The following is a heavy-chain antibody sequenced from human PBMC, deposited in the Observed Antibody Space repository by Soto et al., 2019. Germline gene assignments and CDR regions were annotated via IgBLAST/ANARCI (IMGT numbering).Heavy chain of an antibody. CDR3: ARDPRLLPSYYFDY. Sequence: QVQLVESGGGVVQPGRSLRLSCAASGFTFSSYAMHWVRQAPGKGLEWVAVISYDGSNKYYADSVKGRFTISRDNSKNTLYLQMNSLRAEDTAVYYCARDPRLLPSYYFDYWGQGTLVTVSS. V-gene: IGHV3-30-3*01. D-gene: IGHD3-22*01. J-gene: IGHJ4*02. CDR2: ISYDGSNK. CDR1: GFTFSSYA.